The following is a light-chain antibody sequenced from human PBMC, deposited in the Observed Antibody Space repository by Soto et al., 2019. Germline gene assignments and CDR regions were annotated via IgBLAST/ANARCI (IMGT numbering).Light chain of an antibody. CDR2: EVS. V-gene: IGLV2-14*01. J-gene: IGLJ1*01. Sequence: QSALTQPASVSGSPGQSITISCTGTSNDVGAYNYVSWYQQHPGKAPKLMIFEVSNRPSGVSNRFSGSKSAATASLTISGLEAEDEDDYYSSSYSDTTALIVFGTGTKPTVL. CDR3: SSYSDTTALIV. CDR1: SNDVGAYNY.